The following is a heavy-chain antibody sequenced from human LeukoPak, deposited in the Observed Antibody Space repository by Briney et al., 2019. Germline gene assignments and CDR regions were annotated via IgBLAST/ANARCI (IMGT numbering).Heavy chain of an antibody. Sequence: GGSLRLSCAASGFTFSSYGMHWVGQAPGKGVEGVAFIRYEGSNKYYAESVKGRFTISRDNSKNTLSLQMTSLRAEDTAVYYCAKDPLAYCGGDCYFGDDNYFDYWGQGTLVTVSS. D-gene: IGHD2-21*01. V-gene: IGHV3-30*02. CDR3: AKDPLAYCGGDCYFGDDNYFDY. CDR2: IRYEGSNK. CDR1: GFTFSSYG. J-gene: IGHJ4*02.